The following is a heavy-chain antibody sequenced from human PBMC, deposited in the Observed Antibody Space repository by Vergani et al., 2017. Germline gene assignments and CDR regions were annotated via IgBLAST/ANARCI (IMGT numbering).Heavy chain of an antibody. Sequence: QVQLVQSGAEVKKPGASVKVSCKASGYTFTSYYMHWVRQAPGKGLEWRGIINPSGGSTSDAQKFQRRVTMTRDTSTSTVYMELSSLRSEDTAVYYCARDRGVDYGDAFDIWGQGTMVTVSS. CDR1: GYTFTSYY. V-gene: IGHV1-46*01. J-gene: IGHJ3*02. CDR2: INPSGGST. D-gene: IGHD4-17*01. CDR3: ARDRGVDYGDAFDI.